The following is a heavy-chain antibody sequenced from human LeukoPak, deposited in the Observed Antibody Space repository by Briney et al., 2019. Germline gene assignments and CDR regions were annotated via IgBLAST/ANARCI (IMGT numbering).Heavy chain of an antibody. CDR3: ATFLEWSTINWFDP. CDR1: GGTFSSYA. V-gene: IGHV1-69*01. D-gene: IGHD3-3*01. Sequence: ASVKVSCKASGGTFSSYAISWVRQAPGQGLEWMGGIIPIFGTANYAQKFQGRVTITADESTSTAYMELSSLRSEDTAVYYCATFLEWSTINWFDPWGQGTLITVSS. J-gene: IGHJ5*02. CDR2: IIPIFGTA.